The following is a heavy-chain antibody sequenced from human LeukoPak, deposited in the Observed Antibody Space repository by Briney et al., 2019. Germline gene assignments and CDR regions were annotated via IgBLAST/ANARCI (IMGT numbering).Heavy chain of an antibody. CDR1: GGSISNYY. V-gene: IGHV4-59*12. J-gene: IGHJ6*02. CDR2: ISYSGST. CDR3: ARETGTCNVDV. Sequence: ETLSLTCTVSGGSISNYYWSWIRQPPGKGLEWIGYISYSGSTKYSPSLQSRVTMSVDTSKNQFSLKLTSVTAADTAVYYCARETGTCNVDVWGQGTTVPVSS. D-gene: IGHD1-7*01.